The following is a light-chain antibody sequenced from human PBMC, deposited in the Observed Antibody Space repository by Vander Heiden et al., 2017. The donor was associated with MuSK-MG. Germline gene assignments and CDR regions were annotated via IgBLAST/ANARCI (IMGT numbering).Light chain of an antibody. CDR1: KLGDKY. CDR3: QAWDSSTAPYVV. J-gene: IGLJ2*01. CDR2: QDS. Sequence: SYELTQPPSVSVSPGQTARITCSGDKLGDKYACWYQQKPGQSPVLVIYQDSKRPSGIPERFSGSNSGNTATLTISGTQAMDEADYYCQAWDSSTAPYVVFGGGTKLTVL. V-gene: IGLV3-1*01.